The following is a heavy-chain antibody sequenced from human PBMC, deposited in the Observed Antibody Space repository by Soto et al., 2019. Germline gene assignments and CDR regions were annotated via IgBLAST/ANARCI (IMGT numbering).Heavy chain of an antibody. V-gene: IGHV3-21*01. Sequence: PGGSLRLSCEGSGFTFSSYSMNWVRQAPGKGLEWVSSISGSGGYIYYADSVKGRFTISRDNAKNSLYLQMTSLRDEDTALYYCARDRQSTPWYAADYWGQGSLVT. J-gene: IGHJ4*02. CDR3: ARDRQSTPWYAADY. D-gene: IGHD6-13*01. CDR1: GFTFSSYS. CDR2: ISGSGGYI.